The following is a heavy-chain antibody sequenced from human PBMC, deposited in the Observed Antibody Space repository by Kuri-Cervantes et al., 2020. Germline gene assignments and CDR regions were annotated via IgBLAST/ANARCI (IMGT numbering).Heavy chain of an antibody. J-gene: IGHJ6*02. V-gene: IGHV3-48*02. D-gene: IGHD6-6*01. Sequence: ETLSLTCAASGFTFSSYSMNWVRQAPGKGLEWVSYISSSSSTIYYADSVKGRFTISRDNAKNSLYLQMNSLRDEDTAVYYCAKDSIRSKGQLVLWGTNYYYYYGMGVWGQGTTVTVSS. CDR3: AKDSIRSKGQLVLWGTNYYYYYGMGV. CDR1: GFTFSSYS. CDR2: ISSSSSTI.